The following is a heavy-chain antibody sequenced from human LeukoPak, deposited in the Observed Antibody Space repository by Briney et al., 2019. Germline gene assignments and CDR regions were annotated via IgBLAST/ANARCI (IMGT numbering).Heavy chain of an antibody. CDR2: VSAYNGNT. V-gene: IGHV1-18*01. D-gene: IGHD2-15*01. J-gene: IGHJ6*03. Sequence: ASVKVSCKASGYTFTNYGISWVRQAPGQGLEWMGWVSAYNGNTNYAQKFQGRVTMTRDMSTSTVYMELSSLRSEDTAVYYCARDPRLCSGGSCYFGDYYYYMDVWGKGTTVTVSS. CDR1: GYTFTNYG. CDR3: ARDPRLCSGGSCYFGDYYYYMDV.